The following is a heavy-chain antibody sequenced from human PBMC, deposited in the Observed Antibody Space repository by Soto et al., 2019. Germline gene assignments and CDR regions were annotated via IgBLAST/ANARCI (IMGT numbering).Heavy chain of an antibody. D-gene: IGHD1-26*01. Sequence: ASVKVSCKVCGYTLTELSMHWVRQAPGKGREWMGGFDPEDGETIYAQKFQGRVTMTEDTSTDTAYMELSSLRSEDTAVYYCATDPLYSGSYFGTTWGKVTLVTVSS. CDR2: FDPEDGET. V-gene: IGHV1-24*01. CDR1: GYTLTELS. J-gene: IGHJ4*02. CDR3: ATDPLYSGSYFGTT.